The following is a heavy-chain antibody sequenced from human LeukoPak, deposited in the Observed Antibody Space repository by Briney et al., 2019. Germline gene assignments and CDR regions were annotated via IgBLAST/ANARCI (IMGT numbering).Heavy chain of an antibody. CDR3: ARDDGGSYDC. V-gene: IGHV3-72*01. CDR2: SRNKANSYAT. Sequence: GGSLRLSCAASGFAFNDYYMDWVRQTPGKGLEWVGRSRNKANSYATEYVPSVKGRFTISRDASKNSLYLQINSLRTEDTAVYYCARDDGGSYDCWGQGTLVTVSS. D-gene: IGHD3-16*01. CDR1: GFAFNDYY. J-gene: IGHJ4*02.